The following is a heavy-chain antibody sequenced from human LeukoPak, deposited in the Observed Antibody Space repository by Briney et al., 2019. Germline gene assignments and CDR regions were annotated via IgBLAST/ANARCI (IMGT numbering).Heavy chain of an antibody. V-gene: IGHV1-2*02. CDR1: GYTFTGYY. Sequence: ASVKVSCKASGYTFTGYYIHWVRQAPGQGLEWMGWINPNSGGTNYVLKFQGRVTMTRDTSISTAYMELSWLRSDDTAVYYCARKGYYYGPGDYYYGMDVWGQGTTVTVSS. J-gene: IGHJ6*02. D-gene: IGHD3-10*01. CDR2: INPNSGGT. CDR3: ARKGYYYGPGDYYYGMDV.